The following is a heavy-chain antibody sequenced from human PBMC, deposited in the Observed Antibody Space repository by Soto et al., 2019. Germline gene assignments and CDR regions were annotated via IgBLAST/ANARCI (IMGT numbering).Heavy chain of an antibody. Sequence: EVQLVESGGGLVQPGGSLRLSCAASGFTASSNYMSWVRQAPGKGLEWVSVIYSGGSTYYADSVKGRFTISRDNSKNTLYLQMNSLRAEDTAVYYCARVRAITMVRGVTNWFDPWGQGTLVTVSS. CDR3: ARVRAITMVRGVTNWFDP. CDR1: GFTASSNY. D-gene: IGHD3-10*01. CDR2: IYSGGST. V-gene: IGHV3-66*01. J-gene: IGHJ5*02.